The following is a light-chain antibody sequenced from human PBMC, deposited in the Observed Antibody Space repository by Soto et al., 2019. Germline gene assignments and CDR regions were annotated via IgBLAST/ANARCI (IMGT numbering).Light chain of an antibody. CDR2: DVS. CDR1: SSDSGGYNY. J-gene: IGLJ1*01. V-gene: IGLV2-14*01. Sequence: QSVLTLPASASGSPGESIPISCTGTSSDSGGYNYVSWYQQHPGKAPKLMSYDVSNRPSGVSNRFSGSKSGNTASLSISGLQADDEADYYCSSYTSSSKVFGTGTKVTVL. CDR3: SSYTSSSKV.